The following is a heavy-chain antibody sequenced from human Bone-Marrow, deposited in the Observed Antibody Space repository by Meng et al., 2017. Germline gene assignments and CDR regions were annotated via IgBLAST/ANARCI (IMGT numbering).Heavy chain of an antibody. J-gene: IGHJ4*02. V-gene: IGHV3-30*07. CDR3: ALTDS. CDR1: GFTFSSYA. D-gene: IGHD1-20*01. CDR2: ISYDGSNK. Sequence: VQLVGSGGGVVQPGRSLRLSCAASGFTFSSYAMHWVRQAPGKGLEWVAVISYDGSNKYYADSVKGRFTISRDNSKNTLYLQMNSLRAEDTAVYYCALTDSWGQGTLVTVSS.